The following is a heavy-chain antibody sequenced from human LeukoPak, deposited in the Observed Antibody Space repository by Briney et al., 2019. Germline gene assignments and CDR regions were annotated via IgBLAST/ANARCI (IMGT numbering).Heavy chain of an antibody. Sequence: GASVKVSCKASGGTFSSYTISWVRQAPGQGLEWMGRIIPILGIANYAQKFQGRVTITADKSTSTAYMELGSLRSEDTAVYYCARESTNITIFGVVITPYYYYYMDVWGKGTTVTVSS. V-gene: IGHV1-69*04. CDR2: IIPILGIA. J-gene: IGHJ6*03. CDR3: ARESTNITIFGVVITPYYYYYMDV. CDR1: GGTFSSYT. D-gene: IGHD3-3*01.